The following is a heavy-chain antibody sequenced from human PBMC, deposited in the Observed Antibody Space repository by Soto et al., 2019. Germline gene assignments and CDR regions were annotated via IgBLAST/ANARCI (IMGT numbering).Heavy chain of an antibody. V-gene: IGHV1-69*01. CDR2: IIPIFGTA. CDR1: GGTFSSYA. Sequence: QVQLVQSGAEVKKPGSSVKVSCKASGGTFSSYAISWVRQAPGQGLEWMGGIIPIFGTANYAQKFQGRVTITADESTSTAYMELSSLRSEDRAVYYCARDPGYCSGGSCDPFDYWGQGTLVTVSS. CDR3: ARDPGYCSGGSCDPFDY. D-gene: IGHD2-15*01. J-gene: IGHJ4*02.